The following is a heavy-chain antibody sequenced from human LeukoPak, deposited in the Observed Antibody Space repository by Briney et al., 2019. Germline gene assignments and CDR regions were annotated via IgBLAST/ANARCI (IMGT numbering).Heavy chain of an antibody. V-gene: IGHV3-48*03. CDR1: GFTFSSFE. D-gene: IGHD6-13*01. Sequence: GGSLRLSCAASGFTFSSFEMNWVRQAPGKGLEWVSYISHSANTIYYADSVKGRFTNSRDNDKNSLYLQMNSLRAEDTAVYYCARETDSSPLGYWGQGTLVTVSS. J-gene: IGHJ4*02. CDR2: ISHSANTI. CDR3: ARETDSSPLGY.